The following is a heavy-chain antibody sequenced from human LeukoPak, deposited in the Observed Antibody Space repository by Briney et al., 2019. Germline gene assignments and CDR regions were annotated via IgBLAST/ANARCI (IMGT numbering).Heavy chain of an antibody. D-gene: IGHD5-24*01. CDR1: GFTFKTYA. CDR2: ISGSGNGT. J-gene: IGHJ4*02. V-gene: IGHV3-23*01. CDR3: AKRTMSAFDS. Sequence: GGSLRLSCAASGFTFKTYAMNWVCQAPGKGLEWLSGISGSGNGTYYADSVKGRFTISRDNSKNMVYLQMNSLTVEDAATYYCAKRTMSAFDSWGQGTLLIVSS.